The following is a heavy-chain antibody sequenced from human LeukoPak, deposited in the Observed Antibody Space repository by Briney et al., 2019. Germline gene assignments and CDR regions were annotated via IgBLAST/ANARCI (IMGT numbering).Heavy chain of an antibody. CDR2: IYHSGST. Sequence: SGTLSLTCAVSGGSISSSNWWSWVRQPPGKGLEWIGEIYHSGSTNYNPSLKSRVTISVDTSKNQFSLKLSSVTAADTAVYYCARARGRYCSSTSCYGVSLLAWFDPWGQGTLVTVSS. J-gene: IGHJ5*02. V-gene: IGHV4-4*02. CDR1: GGSISSSNW. D-gene: IGHD2-2*01. CDR3: ARARGRYCSSTSCYGVSLLAWFDP.